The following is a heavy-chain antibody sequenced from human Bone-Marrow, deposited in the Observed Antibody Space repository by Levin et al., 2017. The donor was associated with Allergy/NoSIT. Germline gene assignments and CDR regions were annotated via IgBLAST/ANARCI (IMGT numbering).Heavy chain of an antibody. CDR1: RFTFSSYG. J-gene: IGHJ6*02. D-gene: IGHD1-26*01. CDR2: ISGDGRSK. Sequence: GESLKISCTASRFTFSSYGMHWVRQAPGKGLEWVAVISGDGRSKYYGVSMKGRFTISRDNSKNTLYLQVNSPTTADTAVYYCAKGSRGATDYHYGMDVWGHGTTIIVSS. CDR3: AKGSRGATDYHYGMDV. V-gene: IGHV3-30*18.